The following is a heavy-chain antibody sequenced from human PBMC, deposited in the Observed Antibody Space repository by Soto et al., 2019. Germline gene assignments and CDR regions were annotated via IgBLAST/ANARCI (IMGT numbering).Heavy chain of an antibody. Sequence: PSETLSLPCTVSGGTLSSYYWCWIRQPPWQGLEGIGYIYYSGSSNYNPSLKSRVTISVDTSKNQFSLKLCSVTAADTAVYYCARDWADTIGCMDVWYQGTTVTVFS. D-gene: IGHD3-3*01. J-gene: IGHJ6*02. CDR3: ARDWADTIGCMDV. V-gene: IGHV4-59*01. CDR2: IYYSGSS. CDR1: GGTLSSYY.